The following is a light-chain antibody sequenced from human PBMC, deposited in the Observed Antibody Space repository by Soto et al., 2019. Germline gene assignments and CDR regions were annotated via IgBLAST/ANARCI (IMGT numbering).Light chain of an antibody. CDR3: QQYNNWPRAT. J-gene: IGKJ4*01. CDR1: QSINSN. V-gene: IGKV3-15*01. CDR2: RAS. Sequence: IVMTQSPATLSVSPGERATLSCRASQSINSNLAWYQQKPGQAPRLLMFRASIRATGFPARFSGSGSGTEFNITISSLQSEDSAVYYCQQYNNWPRATFGGGTKVDIX.